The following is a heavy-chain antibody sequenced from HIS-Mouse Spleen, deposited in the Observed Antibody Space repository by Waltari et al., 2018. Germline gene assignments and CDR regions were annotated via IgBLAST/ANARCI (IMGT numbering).Heavy chain of an antibody. CDR3: AKGGLMVYAIGDY. V-gene: IGHV3-33*06. D-gene: IGHD2-8*01. Sequence: QVQLVESGGGVVQPGRSLRPPCAASGFTFVSYGMHWVRQAPGKGLEWVAVIWYDGSNKYYADSVKGRFTISRDNSKNTLYLQMNSLRAEDTAVYYCAKGGLMVYAIGDYWGQGTLVTVSS. J-gene: IGHJ4*02. CDR1: GFTFVSYG. CDR2: IWYDGSNK.